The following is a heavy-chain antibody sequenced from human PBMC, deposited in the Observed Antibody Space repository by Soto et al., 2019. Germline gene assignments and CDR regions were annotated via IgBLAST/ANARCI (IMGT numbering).Heavy chain of an antibody. V-gene: IGHV1-18*01. J-gene: IGHJ5*02. Sequence: QVQLVQSGDEVKKTGASVKVSCRASGYPLTNYGIIWVRQAPGQGLFWMGWISGHNGNTLYAQNVQDRLTLTIDTSTNTAYMELMSLKIDDTAMYYCVRDWQLSPWGQGTLVTVSS. CDR2: ISGHNGNT. D-gene: IGHD1-1*01. CDR1: GYPLTNYG. CDR3: VRDWQLSP.